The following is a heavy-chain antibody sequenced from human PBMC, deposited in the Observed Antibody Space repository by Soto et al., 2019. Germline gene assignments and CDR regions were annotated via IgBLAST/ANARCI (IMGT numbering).Heavy chain of an antibody. D-gene: IGHD3-10*01. V-gene: IGHV1-69*13. CDR2: IIPIFGTA. Sequence: GASVKVSCKASGGTFSSYAISWVRQAPGQGLEWMGGIIPIFGTANYAQKFQGRVTITAGESTSTAYMELSSLRSEDTAVYYCYYGSGSYYADYWGQGTLVTVSS. J-gene: IGHJ4*02. CDR3: YYGSGSYYADY. CDR1: GGTFSSYA.